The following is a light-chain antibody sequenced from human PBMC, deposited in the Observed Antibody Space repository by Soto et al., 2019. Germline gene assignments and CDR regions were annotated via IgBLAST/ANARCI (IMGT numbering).Light chain of an antibody. CDR1: QSVSTN. V-gene: IGKV3-15*01. Sequence: IVMTQSPATQSVSPGERATLSCRASQSVSTNLAWYQQKPGQAPRLLIYGASTRATGIPARFSGSGSGTEFTLTISSLQSEDFAVYYCQQYNNWPSWTFGQGTKVEIK. J-gene: IGKJ1*01. CDR2: GAS. CDR3: QQYNNWPSWT.